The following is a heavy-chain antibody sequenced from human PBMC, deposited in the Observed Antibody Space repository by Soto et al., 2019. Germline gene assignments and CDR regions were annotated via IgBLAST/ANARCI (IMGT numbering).Heavy chain of an antibody. Sequence: PGGSLRLSCAVSGVTLSTFAMTWVRQAPGKGLECVSGIVGSGSQTHYVDSVKGRFTISKDNSKNILYLQMDSLRVDDTAVYFCAKDAVYKDGLWLMDQWGQGTQVTVSS. J-gene: IGHJ4*02. CDR3: AKDAVYKDGLWLMDQ. CDR1: GVTLSTFA. D-gene: IGHD2-21*01. CDR2: IVGSGSQT. V-gene: IGHV3-23*01.